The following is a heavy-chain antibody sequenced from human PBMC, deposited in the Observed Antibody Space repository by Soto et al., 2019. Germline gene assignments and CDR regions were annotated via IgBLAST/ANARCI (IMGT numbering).Heavy chain of an antibody. CDR2: IYYSGST. J-gene: IGHJ5*02. CDR3: ARLVWSYGTWFDP. Sequence: SETLSLTCTVSGGSISSYYWSWIRQPPGKGLEWIGYIYYSGSTNYNPSLKSRVTISVDTSKDQFSLKLSSVTAADTAVYYCARLVWSYGTWFDPWGQGTLVTVSS. V-gene: IGHV4-59*08. D-gene: IGHD5-18*01. CDR1: GGSISSYY.